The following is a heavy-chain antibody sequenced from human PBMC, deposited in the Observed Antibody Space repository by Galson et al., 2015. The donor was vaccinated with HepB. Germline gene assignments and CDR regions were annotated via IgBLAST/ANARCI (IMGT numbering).Heavy chain of an antibody. D-gene: IGHD6-19*01. V-gene: IGHV1-69*04. Sequence: SVKVSCKASGGTFSSYTISWVRQAPGQGLEWMGRIIPILGIANYAQKFRGRVTITADKSTSTAYMELSSLRSEDTAVHYCARDRAVAGIGYYYYGMDVWGQGTTVTVSS. CDR3: ARDRAVAGIGYYYYGMDV. J-gene: IGHJ6*02. CDR2: IIPILGIA. CDR1: GGTFSSYT.